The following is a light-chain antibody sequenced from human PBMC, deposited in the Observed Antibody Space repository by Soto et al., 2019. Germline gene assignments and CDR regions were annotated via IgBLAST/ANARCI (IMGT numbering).Light chain of an antibody. J-gene: IGKJ1*01. CDR2: YAS. CDR3: QQADSFPWT. V-gene: IGKV1D-12*01. Sequence: DIQMTQSPSSVSASVGDRVTITCRASQGISSLLAWYQQKPGKAPKLLIYYASNLENGVPSRFSDSGSGPDFTLTISSLQPEDFATYFCQQADSFPWTFGQGTKVEL. CDR1: QGISSL.